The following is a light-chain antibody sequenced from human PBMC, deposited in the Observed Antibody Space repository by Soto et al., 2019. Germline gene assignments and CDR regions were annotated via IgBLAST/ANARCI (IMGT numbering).Light chain of an antibody. CDR3: QQYNHWPFT. J-gene: IGKJ3*01. CDR2: GAS. Sequence: EIVMTQSPATLSVSPGERATLSCRASQSVSSNLAWYQQKPGQAPRLLIYGASTRATGIPARFSGSGSGTECTLTISTLQSEDVAVYYCQQYNHWPFTFGPGTTVDIK. V-gene: IGKV3-15*01. CDR1: QSVSSN.